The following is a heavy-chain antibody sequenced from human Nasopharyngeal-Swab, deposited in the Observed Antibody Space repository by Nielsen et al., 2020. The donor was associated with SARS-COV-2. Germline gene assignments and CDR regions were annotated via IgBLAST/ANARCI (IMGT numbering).Heavy chain of an antibody. CDR3: AKSERDRGVYYYYYYYYMDV. Sequence: WIRQPPGKGLEWVSAISGSGGSTYYADSVKGRFTISRDNSKNTLYLQMNSLRAEDTAVYYCAKSERDRGVYYYYYYYYMDVWGKGTTVTVSS. D-gene: IGHD3-10*01. J-gene: IGHJ6*03. V-gene: IGHV3-23*01. CDR2: ISGSGGST.